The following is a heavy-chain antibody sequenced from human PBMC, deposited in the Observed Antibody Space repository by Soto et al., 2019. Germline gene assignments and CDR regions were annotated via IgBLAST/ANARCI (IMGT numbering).Heavy chain of an antibody. CDR2: IRSKSDGGTT. D-gene: IGHD4-17*01. J-gene: IGHJ4*02. Sequence: EVQLVESGGGLVKPGGSLRLSCVASGFAFSSAWVSWVRQAPGKGLEWVGRIRSKSDGGTTDYAAPVKGRFAMSRDDSKNTLYLQMSSLITEDTAVYYCSDGFDVRGQGTLVTVSS. V-gene: IGHV3-15*01. CDR3: SDGFDV. CDR1: GFAFSSAW.